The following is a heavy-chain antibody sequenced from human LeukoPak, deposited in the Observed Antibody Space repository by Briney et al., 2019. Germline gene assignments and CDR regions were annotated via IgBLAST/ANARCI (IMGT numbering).Heavy chain of an antibody. V-gene: IGHV3-66*02. CDR1: GFTVSSNY. J-gene: IGHJ4*02. D-gene: IGHD3-22*01. CDR3: ARDTPLYYDSSGYHVN. Sequence: GGSLRLSCAASGFTVSSNYMSGVRQAPGKGLEWVSVIYSGGSTYYADSVKGRFTIPRDNSKNTLYLQMNSLRAEDTAVYYCARDTPLYYDSSGYHVNWGQGTLVTVSS. CDR2: IYSGGST.